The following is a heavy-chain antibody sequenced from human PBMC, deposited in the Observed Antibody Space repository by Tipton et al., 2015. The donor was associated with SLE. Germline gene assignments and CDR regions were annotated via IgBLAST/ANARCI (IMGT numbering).Heavy chain of an antibody. Sequence: SLRLSCAASGFTFSSYAMSWVRQAPGKGLVWVSRIKSDGSSPNYADSVKGRFTISRDNAKNTLYLQMNSLRVEDTAVYYCEMYDGGWNWGQGTTVTVSS. CDR2: IKSDGSSP. D-gene: IGHD3-16*01. CDR1: GFTFSSYA. V-gene: IGHV3-74*01. CDR3: EMYDGGWN. J-gene: IGHJ3*01.